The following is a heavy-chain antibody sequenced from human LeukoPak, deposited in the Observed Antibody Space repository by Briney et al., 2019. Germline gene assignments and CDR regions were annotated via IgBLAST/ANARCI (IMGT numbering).Heavy chain of an antibody. Sequence: SETLSLTCTVSGGSISGYYWNWIRQPPGKGLEWIGYIYYSGNTNYNPSLKSRVTISLDTSKNQFSLKLSFVTAADTAVYYCARVTQYYFDYWGQGTLVTVSS. V-gene: IGHV4-59*12. CDR2: IYYSGNT. D-gene: IGHD2-15*01. CDR1: GGSISGYY. CDR3: ARVTQYYFDY. J-gene: IGHJ4*02.